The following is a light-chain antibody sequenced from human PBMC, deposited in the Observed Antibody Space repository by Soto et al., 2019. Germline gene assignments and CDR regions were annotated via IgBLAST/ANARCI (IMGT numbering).Light chain of an antibody. V-gene: IGLV2-8*01. CDR2: EVS. J-gene: IGLJ1*01. CDR1: RSDVGTYNY. CDR3: SSYAGRNNFYV. Sequence: QSVLTQPPSASGSPGQSVTTSCTGTRSDVGTYNYVSWYQQHPGKAPKLIIYEVSKRPSGVPDRFSGSKSGNTASLTVSGLQAEDEADYYCSSYAGRNNFYVFGTGTKVTVL.